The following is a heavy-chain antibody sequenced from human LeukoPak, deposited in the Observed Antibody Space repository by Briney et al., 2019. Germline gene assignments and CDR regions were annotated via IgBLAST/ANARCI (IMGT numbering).Heavy chain of an antibody. V-gene: IGHV5-51*01. CDR1: GYSFPSYW. CDR3: ARLRSGWYVLPRVHKYFQH. D-gene: IGHD6-19*01. Sequence: LGESLKISCKGSGYSFPSYWIGWVRQMPGKGLEWMGIIYPGDSDTRYSPSFQGQVTMSVDKSISTAYLQWSSLKASDIAMYYCARLRSGWYVLPRVHKYFQHWGQGTLVTVSS. J-gene: IGHJ1*01. CDR2: IYPGDSDT.